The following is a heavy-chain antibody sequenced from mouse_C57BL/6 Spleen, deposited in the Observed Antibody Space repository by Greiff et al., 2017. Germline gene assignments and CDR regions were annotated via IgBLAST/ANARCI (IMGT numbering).Heavy chain of an antibody. V-gene: IGHV14-1*01. Sequence: VQLKQSGAELVRPGASVKLSCTASGFNIKDYYMHWVQQRPEQGLEWIGRIDPEDGDTEYAPKFQGKATMTADTSSNTAYLQLSSLTSEDTAVYYGTTFYYGRSYGFAYWGQGTLVTVSA. CDR1: GFNIKDYY. J-gene: IGHJ3*01. CDR3: TTFYYGRSYGFAY. D-gene: IGHD1-1*01. CDR2: IDPEDGDT.